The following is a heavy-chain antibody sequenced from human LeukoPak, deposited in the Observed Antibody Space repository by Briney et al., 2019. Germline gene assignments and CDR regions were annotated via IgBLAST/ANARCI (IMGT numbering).Heavy chain of an antibody. D-gene: IGHD6-13*01. CDR3: ARERAAGNPSHFDY. Sequence: PSETLSLTCTVSGGSISSGSYYWSWIRQPAGKGLEWIGHIYTSGSTNYNPSLKSRVTISVDTSKNQFSLKMNSMTAADTAVYYCARERAAGNPSHFDYWGQGSLVTVSS. J-gene: IGHJ4*02. CDR1: GGSISSGSYY. CDR2: IYTSGST. V-gene: IGHV4-61*09.